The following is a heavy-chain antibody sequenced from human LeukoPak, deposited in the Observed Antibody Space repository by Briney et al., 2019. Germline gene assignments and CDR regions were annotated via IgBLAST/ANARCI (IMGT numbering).Heavy chain of an antibody. D-gene: IGHD3-3*01. CDR1: GGSTSSYY. J-gene: IGHJ6*03. CDR3: ARVGFFGVVINYYYYYMDV. Sequence: SETLSLTCTVSGGSTSSYYWSWIRQPAGKGLEWIGRIYTSGSTNHNPSLKSRVTMSVDTSKNQFSLKLSSVTAADTAVYYCARVGFFGVVINYYYYYMDVWGKGTTVTVSS. CDR2: IYTSGST. V-gene: IGHV4-4*07.